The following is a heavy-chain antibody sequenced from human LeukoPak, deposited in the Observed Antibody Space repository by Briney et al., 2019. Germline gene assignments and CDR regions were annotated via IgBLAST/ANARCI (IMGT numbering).Heavy chain of an antibody. CDR2: IYHSGST. D-gene: IGHD3-3*01. Sequence: SETLSLTCTVSGYSISSGYYGGWIRQPPGKGLEWIGGIYHSGSTYYNPSRKSRGTITVDTSKNQFSLKLSSVTAADTAVYYCARDLDFGVVTGYFDYWGQGTLVTVSS. J-gene: IGHJ4*02. V-gene: IGHV4-38-2*02. CDR3: ARDLDFGVVTGYFDY. CDR1: GYSISSGYY.